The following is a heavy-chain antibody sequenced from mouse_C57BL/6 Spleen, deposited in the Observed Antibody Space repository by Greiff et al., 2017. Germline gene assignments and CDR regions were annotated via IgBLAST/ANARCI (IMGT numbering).Heavy chain of an antibody. D-gene: IGHD1-1*01. Sequence: VQLQQSGPELVKPGASVKISCKASGYSFTDYNMNLVKQSNGKSLEWIGVINPNYGTTSYNQKFKGKATSTVDQSSSTAYMQLNSLTSEDSAVYYCARWDYYGSSFFAYWGQGTLVTVSA. CDR3: ARWDYYGSSFFAY. J-gene: IGHJ3*01. V-gene: IGHV1-39*01. CDR1: GYSFTDYN. CDR2: INPNYGTT.